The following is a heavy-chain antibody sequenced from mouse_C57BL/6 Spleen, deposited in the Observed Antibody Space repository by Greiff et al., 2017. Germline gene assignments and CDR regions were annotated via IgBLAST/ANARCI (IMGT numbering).Heavy chain of an antibody. Sequence: QVQLKQPGAELVKPGASVKLSCKASGYTFTSYWMHWVKQRPGQGLEWIGMIHPNSGSTNYNEKFKSKATLTVDKSSSTAYMQLSSLTSEDSAVYYCASIYYDYDGGYFDYWGQGTTLTVSS. J-gene: IGHJ2*01. CDR3: ASIYYDYDGGYFDY. CDR2: IHPNSGST. V-gene: IGHV1-64*01. CDR1: GYTFTSYW. D-gene: IGHD2-4*01.